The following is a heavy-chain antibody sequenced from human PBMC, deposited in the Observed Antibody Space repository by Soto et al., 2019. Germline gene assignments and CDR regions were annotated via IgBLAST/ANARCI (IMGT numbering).Heavy chain of an antibody. Sequence: GESLKISCKGSGYSFAGYWITWVRQKPGKGLEWMGRIDPSDSQTYYSPSFRGHVTISVTKSITTVFLQWSSLRASDTAMYYCARGQQWLGLFDYWGQGTLVTVS. V-gene: IGHV5-10-1*01. CDR3: ARGQQWLGLFDY. CDR1: GYSFAGYW. CDR2: IDPSDSQT. D-gene: IGHD6-19*01. J-gene: IGHJ4*02.